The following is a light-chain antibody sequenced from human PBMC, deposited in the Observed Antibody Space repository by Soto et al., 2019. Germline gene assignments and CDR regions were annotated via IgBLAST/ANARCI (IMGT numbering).Light chain of an antibody. CDR1: SSDFGSYNL. CDR3: FSYAGSSTYV. Sequence: QSALTQPASVSGSPGQSITISCAGTSSDFGSYNLVSWYQNHPGKAPKLMIYEGSKRPSGVSNRFSGSKSGNTASLTISGLQAADEADYFCFSYAGSSTYVFGTGTKVTVL. CDR2: EGS. V-gene: IGLV2-23*01. J-gene: IGLJ1*01.